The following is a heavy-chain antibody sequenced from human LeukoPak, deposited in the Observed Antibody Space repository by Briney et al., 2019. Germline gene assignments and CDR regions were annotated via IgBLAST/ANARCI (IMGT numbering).Heavy chain of an antibody. Sequence: VASVKVSCEASGYTFTGYYMHWVRQAPGQGLEWMGWINPNSGGTNYAQKFQGRVAMTGDTSISTAYMDLSRLRSDDTAVYYCARHGRFYDAFDIWGQGTMVTVSS. CDR1: GYTFTGYY. D-gene: IGHD3-3*01. CDR3: ARHGRFYDAFDI. J-gene: IGHJ3*02. V-gene: IGHV1-2*02. CDR2: INPNSGGT.